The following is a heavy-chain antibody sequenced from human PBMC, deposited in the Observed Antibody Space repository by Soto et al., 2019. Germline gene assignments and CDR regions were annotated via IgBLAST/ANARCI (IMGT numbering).Heavy chain of an antibody. CDR1: GYTFTSYG. D-gene: IGHD2-15*01. Sequence: ASVKVSCTASGYTFTSYGISWVRQAPGQGLEWMGWMSAYNGNTNYAQKLQGRVTMTTDTSTSTAYMELRSLRSDDTAVYYCARVVTIKSSYGFDPWGQGTLVTVAS. CDR3: ARVVTIKSSYGFDP. CDR2: MSAYNGNT. J-gene: IGHJ5*02. V-gene: IGHV1-18*04.